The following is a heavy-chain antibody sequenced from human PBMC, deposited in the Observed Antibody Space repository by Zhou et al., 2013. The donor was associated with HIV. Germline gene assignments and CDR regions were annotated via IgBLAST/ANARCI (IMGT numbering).Heavy chain of an antibody. CDR1: GGTFSSYA. CDR2: IIPIFGTA. Sequence: QVQLVQSGAEVKKPGSSVKVSCKASGGTFSSYAISWVRQAPGQGLEWMGGIIPIFGTANYAQKFQGRVTITTDESTSTAYMELSSLRSEDTAVYYCASTASGGDLTTGRSDYWGQGTLVTVSS. CDR3: ASTASGGDLTTGRSDY. J-gene: IGHJ4*02. V-gene: IGHV1-69*05. D-gene: IGHD2-21*01.